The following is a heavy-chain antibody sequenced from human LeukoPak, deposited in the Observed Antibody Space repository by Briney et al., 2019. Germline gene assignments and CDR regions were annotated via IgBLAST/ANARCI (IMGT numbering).Heavy chain of an antibody. CDR1: GFTLRYYQ. V-gene: IGHV3-48*01. CDR2: INVVNGAI. D-gene: IGHD4-23*01. J-gene: IGHJ1*01. CDR3: ARRGDGYGGMTARYFQH. Sequence: GGSLRLSCATSGFTLRYYQMNWVRQAPGKGLEWVSYINVVNGAIYYADSVKGRFTISGDIATNSVYLQMNSLRAEDTAVYYCARRGDGYGGMTARYFQHWGQGTLVTVSS.